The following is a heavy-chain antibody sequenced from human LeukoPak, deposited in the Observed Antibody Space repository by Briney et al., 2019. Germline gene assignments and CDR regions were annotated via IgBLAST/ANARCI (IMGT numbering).Heavy chain of an antibody. V-gene: IGHV3-21*04. Sequence: GGSLRLSCAASGFTFSNYEMHWVRQAPGKGLEWVSSISSSSSYIYYADSVKGRFTISRDNSKNTLYLQMNSLRAEDTAVYYCARVPAAILGSYYYYMDVWGKGTTVTISS. CDR2: ISSSSSYI. J-gene: IGHJ6*03. CDR3: ARVPAAILGSYYYYMDV. CDR1: GFTFSNYE. D-gene: IGHD2-2*01.